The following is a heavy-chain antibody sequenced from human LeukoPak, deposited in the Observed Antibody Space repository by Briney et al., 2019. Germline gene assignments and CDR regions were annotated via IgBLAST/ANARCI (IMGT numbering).Heavy chain of an antibody. Sequence: GGSLRPSCAASGFTFSSYAMHWVRQAPGKGLEWVAVISYDGSNKYYADSVKGRFTISRDNSKNTLYLQMNSLGAEDTAVYYCARGPAPVPYDYSNAFDYWGQGTLVTVSS. D-gene: IGHD4-11*01. CDR1: GFTFSSYA. CDR3: ARGPAPVPYDYSNAFDY. J-gene: IGHJ4*02. CDR2: ISYDGSNK. V-gene: IGHV3-30-3*01.